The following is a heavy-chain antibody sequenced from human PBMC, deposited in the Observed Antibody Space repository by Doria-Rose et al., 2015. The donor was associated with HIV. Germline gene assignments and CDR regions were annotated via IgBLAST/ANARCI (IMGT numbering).Heavy chain of an antibody. CDR3: ARIKSSRWYHKYYFDF. V-gene: IGHV2-26*01. CDR2: IFSNDER. D-gene: IGHD6-13*01. CDR1: GVSLSSPGMG. J-gene: IGHJ4*02. Sequence: SGPVLVKPTETLTLTCTVSGVSLSSPGMGVSWIRQPPGKALEWLANIFSNDERSYKTSLKSRLTIPRSTSKSQVVLTMTDMDPVDTATYYCARIKSSRWYHKYYFDFWGQGTLVIVSA.